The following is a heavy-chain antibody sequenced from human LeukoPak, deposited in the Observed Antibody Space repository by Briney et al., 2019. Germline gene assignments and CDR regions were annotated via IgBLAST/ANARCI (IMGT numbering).Heavy chain of an antibody. J-gene: IGHJ4*02. CDR1: GYTSTSYY. D-gene: IGHD5-24*01. CDR2: INPSGGTT. Sequence: ASVKVSCKASGYTSTSYYIHWVRQAPGQGLEWMGIINPSGGTTNYAQKFQGRVTMTRDTSTSTVHMELSSLRSEDTAVYYCARAGGGDGYNYVYWGQGTLVTVSS. V-gene: IGHV1-46*01. CDR3: ARAGGGDGYNYVY.